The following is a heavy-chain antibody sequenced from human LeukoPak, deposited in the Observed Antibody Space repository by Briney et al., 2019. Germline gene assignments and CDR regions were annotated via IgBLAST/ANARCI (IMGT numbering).Heavy chain of an antibody. CDR3: ARDRASHFDY. D-gene: IGHD3-10*01. J-gene: IGHJ4*02. V-gene: IGHV3-74*01. Sequence: GGSLRLSCAASGFTFSSYSMNWVRQAPGKGLEWVSGISSDGSRTTYADSVRGRFTISRDNAKNTLYLQMNGLRAEDTAVYYCARDRASHFDYWGQGTLVTVSS. CDR2: ISSDGSRT. CDR1: GFTFSSYS.